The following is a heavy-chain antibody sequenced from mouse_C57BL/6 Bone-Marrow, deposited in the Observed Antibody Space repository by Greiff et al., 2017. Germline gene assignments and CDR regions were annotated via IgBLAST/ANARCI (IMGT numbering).Heavy chain of an antibody. CDR2: IDPSDSYT. Sequence: VQLQQPGAELVMPGGSVKLSCTASGYTFTSYWMHWVKQRPGQGLEWIGEIDPSDSYTNYNQKFKGKSTLTVDKSSSTAYMQLSSLTSEDSAVYYCASGNYSNYGYAMDDWGQGTSVTVSS. CDR1: GYTFTSYW. D-gene: IGHD2-5*01. J-gene: IGHJ4*01. V-gene: IGHV1-69*01. CDR3: ASGNYSNYGYAMDD.